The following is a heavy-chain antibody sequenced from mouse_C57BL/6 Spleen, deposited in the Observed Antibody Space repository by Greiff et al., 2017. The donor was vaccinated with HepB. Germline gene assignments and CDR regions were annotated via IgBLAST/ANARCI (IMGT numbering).Heavy chain of an antibody. CDR2: INPNYGTT. CDR3: ASATTVGDYYAMDY. D-gene: IGHD1-1*01. V-gene: IGHV1-39*01. CDR1: GYSFTDYN. J-gene: IGHJ4*01. Sequence: VQLKESGPELVKPGASVKISCKASGYSFTDYNMNWVKQSNGKSLEWIGVINPNYGTTSYNQKFKGKATLTVDQSSSTAYMQLNSLTSEDSAVYYCASATTVGDYYAMDYWGQGTSVTVSS.